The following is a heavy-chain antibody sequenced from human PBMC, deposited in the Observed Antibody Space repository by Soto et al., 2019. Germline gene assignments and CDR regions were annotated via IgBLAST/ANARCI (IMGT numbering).Heavy chain of an antibody. D-gene: IGHD6-19*01. J-gene: IGHJ6*02. CDR1: GFTFSSYA. Sequence: GGSLRLSCAASGFTFSSYAMSWVRQAPGKGLEWVSAISGSGGSKYYADSVKGRFTISRDNSKNTLYLQMNSLRAEDTAVYYCAKYLAGPYYYYGMDVWGQGTTVTVSS. CDR3: AKYLAGPYYYYGMDV. V-gene: IGHV3-23*01. CDR2: ISGSGGSK.